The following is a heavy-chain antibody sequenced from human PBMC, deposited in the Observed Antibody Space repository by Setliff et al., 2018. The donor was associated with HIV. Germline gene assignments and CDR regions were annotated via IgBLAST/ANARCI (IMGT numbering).Heavy chain of an antibody. J-gene: IGHJ4*02. D-gene: IGHD2-15*01. CDR2: IYYSGST. CDR3: ARFTVVRDY. Sequence: PSETLSLTCTVSGGSISSHYWSWIRQPPGKGLEWIGSIYYSGSTNYNPSLKSRVTISVDTSKNQFSLKLSSVTAADTAVYYCARFTVVRDYWGQGTLVTVS. V-gene: IGHV4-59*11. CDR1: GGSISSHY.